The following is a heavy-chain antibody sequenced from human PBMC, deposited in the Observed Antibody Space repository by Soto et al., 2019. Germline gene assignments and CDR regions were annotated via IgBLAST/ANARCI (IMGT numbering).Heavy chain of an antibody. D-gene: IGHD5-18*01. Sequence: PGGSLRLSCAASGFTVSSNYMSWVRQAPGKGLEWVSVIYSGGSTYYADPVKGRFTISRDNSKNTLYLQMNSLRAEDTAVYYCARDVRYSYGRDYWGQGTLVTVYS. CDR2: IYSGGST. V-gene: IGHV3-53*01. CDR1: GFTVSSNY. J-gene: IGHJ4*02. CDR3: ARDVRYSYGRDY.